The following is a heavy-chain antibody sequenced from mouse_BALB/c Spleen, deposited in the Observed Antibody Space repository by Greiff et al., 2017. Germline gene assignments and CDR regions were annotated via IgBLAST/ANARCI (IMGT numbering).Heavy chain of an antibody. D-gene: IGHD2-1*01. CDR1: GFTFSDYY. Sequence: EVKVVESGGGLVKPGGSLKLSCAASGFTFSDYYMYWVRQTPEKRLEWVATISDGGSYTYYPDSVKGRFTISRDNAKNNLYLQMSSLKSEDTAMYDCARGGPPGDGNYFDYWGQGTTLTVAS. J-gene: IGHJ2*01. CDR2: ISDGGSYT. V-gene: IGHV5-4*02. CDR3: ARGGPPGDGNYFDY.